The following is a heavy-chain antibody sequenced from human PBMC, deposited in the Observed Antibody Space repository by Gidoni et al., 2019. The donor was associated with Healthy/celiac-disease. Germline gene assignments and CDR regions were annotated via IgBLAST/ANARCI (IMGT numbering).Heavy chain of an antibody. D-gene: IGHD3-10*01. V-gene: IGHV4-34*01. CDR1: GRSFSGYY. J-gene: IGHJ6*02. Sequence: QVQLQQWGAGLLKPSETLSLTCAVYGRSFSGYYWSWIRQPPGKGLAWIGEINHSGSTNYNPSHKSRVTISVDTSKNQFSLKLSSVTAADTAVYYCARGRTGGYSWYYYGMDVWGQGTTVTVSS. CDR3: ARGRTGGYSWYYYGMDV. CDR2: INHSGST.